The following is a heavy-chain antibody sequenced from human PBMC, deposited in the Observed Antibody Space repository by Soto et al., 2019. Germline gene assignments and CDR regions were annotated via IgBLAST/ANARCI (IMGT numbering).Heavy chain of an antibody. Sequence: SVKVSCKASGSTFTTYAISWARQAPGQGLEWMGGIIPIFGTANYAQKFQGRVTITADESTSTAYMELSSLRSEDTAVYYCARDRRGYVGSGSYYTFDYWGQGTLVTVSS. CDR2: IIPIFGTA. J-gene: IGHJ4*02. V-gene: IGHV1-69*13. CDR1: GSTFTTYA. D-gene: IGHD3-10*01. CDR3: ARDRRGYVGSGSYYTFDY.